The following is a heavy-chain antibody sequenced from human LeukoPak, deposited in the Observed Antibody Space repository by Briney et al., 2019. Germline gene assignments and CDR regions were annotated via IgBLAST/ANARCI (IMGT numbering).Heavy chain of an antibody. Sequence: SETLSLTCAVYGGSFSGYYWSWIRQPPGKGLEWIGEINHCGSTNYNPSLKSRVTISVDTSKNQFSLKLSSVTAADTAVYYCARAPRVLFDYWGQGTLVTVSS. V-gene: IGHV4-34*01. CDR2: INHCGST. CDR1: GGSFSGYY. D-gene: IGHD4/OR15-4a*01. CDR3: ARAPRVLFDY. J-gene: IGHJ4*02.